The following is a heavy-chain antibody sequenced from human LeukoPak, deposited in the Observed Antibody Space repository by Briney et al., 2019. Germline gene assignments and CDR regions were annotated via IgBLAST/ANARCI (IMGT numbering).Heavy chain of an antibody. Sequence: ASVKVSCKASGYTFTSYDINWVRQATGQGLEWMGWMHPNSGNTGYAQKFQGRVTMTRNTSISTAYMELSSLRSEDTAVYYCARASCSGGSCSGYWGQGTLVTVSS. CDR2: MHPNSGNT. D-gene: IGHD2-15*01. CDR3: ARASCSGGSCSGY. CDR1: GYTFTSYD. J-gene: IGHJ4*02. V-gene: IGHV1-8*01.